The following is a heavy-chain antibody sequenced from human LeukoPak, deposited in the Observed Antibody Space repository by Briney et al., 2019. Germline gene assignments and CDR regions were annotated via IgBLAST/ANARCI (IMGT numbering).Heavy chain of an antibody. CDR1: GFTFSSYD. J-gene: IGHJ4*02. CDR2: IGTAGDT. V-gene: IGHV3-13*01. Sequence: GGSLRLSCAASGFTFSSYDMHWLRQATGKGLEWVSAIGTAGDTYYPRSVKGRFTISRENAKNSLYLQMNSLRAGDTAVYYCARADSSGWYDYWGQGTLVTVSS. D-gene: IGHD6-19*01. CDR3: ARADSSGWYDY.